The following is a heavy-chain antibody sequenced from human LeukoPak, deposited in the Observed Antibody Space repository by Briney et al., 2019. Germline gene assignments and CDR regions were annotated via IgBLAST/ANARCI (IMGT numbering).Heavy chain of an antibody. CDR1: GGSFSGYY. V-gene: IGHV4-34*01. CDR2: INHSGGT. CDR3: ARGRVTIF. J-gene: IGHJ3*01. D-gene: IGHD3-9*01. Sequence: PSETLSLTCAVYGGSFSGYYWSWIRQPPGKGLEWIGEINHSGGTNYNPSLKSRVTISVDTSKNQFSLKLSSVTAADTAVYYCARGRVTIFWGQGTMVTVSS.